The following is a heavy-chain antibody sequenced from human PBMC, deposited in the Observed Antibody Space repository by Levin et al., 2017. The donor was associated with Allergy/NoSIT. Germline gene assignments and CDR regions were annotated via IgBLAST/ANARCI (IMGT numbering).Heavy chain of an antibody. Sequence: VASVKVSCKTSGYTFTIYGISWVRQAPGQGFDWLGWISGSNGDTNYAQKFQGRVTLTTDTSTSTAYMELRSMRSDDTAVYYCTRDRIDFYYNGMDVWGQGTTVTVSS. V-gene: IGHV1-18*01. J-gene: IGHJ6*02. CDR3: TRDRIDFYYNGMDV. CDR1: GYTFTIYG. CDR2: ISGSNGDT.